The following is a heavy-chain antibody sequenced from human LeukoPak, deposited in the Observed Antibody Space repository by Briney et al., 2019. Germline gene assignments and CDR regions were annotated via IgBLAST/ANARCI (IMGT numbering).Heavy chain of an antibody. CDR1: GFTFISYW. CDR2: INGYGSST. D-gene: IGHD5-18*01. Sequence: GGSLRLSCAASGFTFISYWMHWVRQAPGKGLVWVSRINGYGSSTDFADSVKGRFTISRDNAKNTLYLQMNSLRAEDTTVYYCARDAPGNTALDYWGQGTLVTVSS. V-gene: IGHV3-74*01. J-gene: IGHJ4*02. CDR3: ARDAPGNTALDY.